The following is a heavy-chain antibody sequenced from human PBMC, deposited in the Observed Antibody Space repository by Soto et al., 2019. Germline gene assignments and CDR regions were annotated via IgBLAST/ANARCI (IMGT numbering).Heavy chain of an antibody. CDR2: IIPIFGTA. V-gene: IGHV1-69*13. J-gene: IGHJ6*02. CDR1: GGTFSSYA. Sequence: ASVKVSCKASGGTFSSYAISWVRQAPGQGLEWMGGIIPIFGTANYAQKFQGRVTITADESTSTAYMELSSLRSEDTAVYYCARDRWSSLGMDVWGQGTTVTVSS. D-gene: IGHD6-13*01. CDR3: ARDRWSSLGMDV.